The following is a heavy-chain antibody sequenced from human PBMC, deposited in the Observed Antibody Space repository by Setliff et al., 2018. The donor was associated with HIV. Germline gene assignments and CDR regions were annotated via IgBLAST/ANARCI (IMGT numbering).Heavy chain of an antibody. V-gene: IGHV4-39*01. J-gene: IGHJ3*02. D-gene: IGHD3-22*01. CDR2: IYHDGRT. Sequence: SETLSLTCRLSGDSIVFDDSTRSYHCSWIRQPPGKGLEWIGSIYHDGRTYYSPSLKSRVTISVDTSKNRFSLKLSSVTATDTAVYYCARQLASGFWAFDIWGQGTMVTVSS. CDR3: ARQLASGFWAFDI. CDR1: GDSIVFDDSTRSYH.